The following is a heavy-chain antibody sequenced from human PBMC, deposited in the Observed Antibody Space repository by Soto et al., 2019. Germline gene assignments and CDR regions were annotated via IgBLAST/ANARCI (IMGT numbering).Heavy chain of an antibody. Sequence: PSETLSLTCTVSGGSIRSYYWSWIRQPPGKGLEWIGYIYYSGSTNYNPSLKSRVTISVDTSKNQFSLKLSSVTAADTAVYYCAKAKAGGYYFDYWGQGTLVTVSS. D-gene: IGHD3-10*01. V-gene: IGHV4-59*01. CDR1: GGSIRSYY. J-gene: IGHJ4*02. CDR3: AKAKAGGYYFDY. CDR2: IYYSGST.